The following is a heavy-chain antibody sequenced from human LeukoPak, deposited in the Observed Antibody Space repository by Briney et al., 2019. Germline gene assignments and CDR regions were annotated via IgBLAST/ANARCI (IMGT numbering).Heavy chain of an antibody. D-gene: IGHD3-22*01. J-gene: IGHJ5*02. V-gene: IGHV6-1*01. CDR2: TYYRSKWYN. CDR1: GDSVSSNSAA. Sequence: SQTLSLTCAISGDSVSSNSAAWNWIRQSPSRGLEWLGRTYYRSKWYNDYAVSVKSRITINPDTSKNQFSLQLNSVTPEDTAVYYCARDPATYYYDSSGYYQDTYNWFDPWGQGTLVTVSP. CDR3: ARDPATYYYDSSGYYQDTYNWFDP.